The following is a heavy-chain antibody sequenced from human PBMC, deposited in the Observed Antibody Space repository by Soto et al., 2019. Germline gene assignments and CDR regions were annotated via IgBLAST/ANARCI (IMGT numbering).Heavy chain of an antibody. D-gene: IGHD2-8*01. V-gene: IGHV1-18*04. CDR1: GYIFSSYG. CDR3: ARDQWVIIPTINQNYFDY. J-gene: IGHJ4*02. Sequence: QAQLVQSGAEVKKPGASVKVSCKASGYIFSSYGISWVRRAPGQGLEWMGWISGYNGDTNYAQKFQGRVTMTTDTSTNTAYLERRSLTSHDTAVYYCARDQWVIIPTINQNYFDYWRQGTLVTVSS. CDR2: ISGYNGDT.